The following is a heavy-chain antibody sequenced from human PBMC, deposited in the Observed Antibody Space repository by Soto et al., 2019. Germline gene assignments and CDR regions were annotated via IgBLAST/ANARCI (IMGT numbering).Heavy chain of an antibody. V-gene: IGHV4-39*01. CDR1: GSSISSSCYY. CDR2: MYYNVGT. J-gene: IGHJ5*02. CDR3: ERLPSRHWVDD. Sequence: XETLSLPCIVSGSSISSSCYYWGWIRQPPGKGLEWIASMYYNVGTYYNPSLKSRVTISVDTSANQFSLKLSSVTAADTAVYYCERLPSRHWVDDWGQGTLVTVSS.